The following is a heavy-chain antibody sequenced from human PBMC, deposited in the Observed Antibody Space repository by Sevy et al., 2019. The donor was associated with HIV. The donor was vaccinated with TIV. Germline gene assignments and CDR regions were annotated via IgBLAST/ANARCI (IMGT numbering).Heavy chain of an antibody. CDR2: IKRKIDGETT. CDR3: ATAPGYYDSAAFDD. CDR1: GFTFNNAW. V-gene: IGHV3-15*01. Sequence: GGSLRLSCVVSGFTFNNAWMNWVRQAPGTGLQWIGLIKRKIDGETTDYAAPLKGRFTISRDNSKKTLYLQMNSLKIDDAAVYHWATAPGYYDSAAFDDWGPGTLVTVSS. J-gene: IGHJ4*02. D-gene: IGHD3-22*01.